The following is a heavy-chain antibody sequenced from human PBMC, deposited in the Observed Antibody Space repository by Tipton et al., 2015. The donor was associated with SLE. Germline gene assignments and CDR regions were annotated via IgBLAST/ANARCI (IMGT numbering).Heavy chain of an antibody. J-gene: IGHJ4*02. CDR1: GFTFSSYA. CDR3: ARDGDGSGSYADY. D-gene: IGHD3-10*01. Sequence: RSLRLSCAASGFTFSSYAMHWVRQAPGKGLEWVAVISYDGSNKYYADSVKGRFTISRDNSKNTLYLQMNSLRAEDTAVYYCARDGDGSGSYADYWGQGTLVTVSS. V-gene: IGHV3-30-3*01. CDR2: ISYDGSNK.